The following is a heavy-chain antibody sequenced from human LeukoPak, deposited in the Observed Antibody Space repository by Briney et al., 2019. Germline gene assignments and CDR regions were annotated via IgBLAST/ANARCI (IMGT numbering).Heavy chain of an antibody. CDR3: AKEGELYYYDSSGYYY. Sequence: PGGSLRLSCAASGFTFSSYSMNWVRQAPGKGLEWVSSISSSSNYIYYADSVKGRFTISRDNAKNSLNLQMNSLRAEDTAVYYCAKEGELYYYDSSGYYYWGQGTLVTVSS. CDR1: GFTFSSYS. CDR2: ISSSSNYI. J-gene: IGHJ4*02. V-gene: IGHV3-21*01. D-gene: IGHD3-22*01.